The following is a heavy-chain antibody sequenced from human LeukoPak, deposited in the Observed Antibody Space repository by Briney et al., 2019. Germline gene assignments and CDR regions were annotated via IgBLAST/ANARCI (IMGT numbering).Heavy chain of an antibody. D-gene: IGHD6-13*01. J-gene: IGHJ6*02. CDR3: ARYSSSWYFNYYYYGMDV. V-gene: IGHV1-8*01. Sequence: GASVKVSCKASGYTFTSYDINWVRQATGQGLEWMGWMNPNSGNTGYAQKFQGRVTTTRNTSISTAYMELSSLRSEDTAVYYCARYSSSWYFNYYYYGMDVWGQGTTVTVSS. CDR2: MNPNSGNT. CDR1: GYTFTSYD.